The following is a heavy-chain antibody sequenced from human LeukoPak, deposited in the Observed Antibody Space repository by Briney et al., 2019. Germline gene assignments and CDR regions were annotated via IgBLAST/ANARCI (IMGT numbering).Heavy chain of an antibody. D-gene: IGHD3/OR15-3a*01. Sequence: GGSLRLSCAASGFTFSNFWMHWVRQAPGEGLVRVARSNNKGTETVYADSVKGRFTISRNNAKNTLYLQMNSLRAEDTAIYYCARGSFGPDIWGQGTMVTVSS. CDR1: GFTFSNFW. J-gene: IGHJ3*02. CDR2: SNNKGTET. CDR3: ARGSFGPDI. V-gene: IGHV3-74*01.